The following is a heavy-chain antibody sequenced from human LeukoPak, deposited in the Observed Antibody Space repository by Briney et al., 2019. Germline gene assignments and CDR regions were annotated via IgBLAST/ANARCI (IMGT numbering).Heavy chain of an antibody. CDR1: GASMSSYY. CDR3: AGDDKDACDI. J-gene: IGHJ3*02. D-gene: IGHD3-22*01. Sequence: SETLSLTCTVSGASMSSYYWNWIRQPPGKGLEWIGYVFYTGSTNYNPSLKRRVTISIDMSKNQFSLSRSSVTAADTAVYYCAGDDKDACDIWGQGTMVTVSS. V-gene: IGHV4-59*01. CDR2: VFYTGST.